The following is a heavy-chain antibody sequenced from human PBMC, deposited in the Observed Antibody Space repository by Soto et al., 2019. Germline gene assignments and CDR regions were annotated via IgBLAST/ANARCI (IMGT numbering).Heavy chain of an antibody. CDR3: ARGRGYCGGDCYTYFDY. Sequence: GGSLRLSCTASGFTFGDYAMSWFRQAPGKGLEWVGFIRSKAYGGTTEYAASVKGRFTISRDDSKSIAYLQMNSLKTEDTAVYYCARGRGYCGGDCYTYFDYWGQGTLVTVSS. J-gene: IGHJ4*02. V-gene: IGHV3-49*03. CDR1: GFTFGDYA. D-gene: IGHD2-21*02. CDR2: IRSKAYGGTT.